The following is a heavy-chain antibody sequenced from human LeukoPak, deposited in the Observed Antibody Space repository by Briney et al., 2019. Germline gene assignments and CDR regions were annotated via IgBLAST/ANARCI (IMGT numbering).Heavy chain of an antibody. CDR3: ARVLQNYYHMDV. D-gene: IGHD3-3*01. CDR2: IYDSGSA. V-gene: IGHV4-59*11. CDR1: GVSINSHY. Sequence: SETLSLTCTVSGVSINSHYWSWIRQPPGKGLEWIGFIYDSGSASYKSSLKSRVTMTVDTPKNQFSLKLNSVTAADTAVYYCARVLQNYYHMDVWGKGTTVTVSS. J-gene: IGHJ6*03.